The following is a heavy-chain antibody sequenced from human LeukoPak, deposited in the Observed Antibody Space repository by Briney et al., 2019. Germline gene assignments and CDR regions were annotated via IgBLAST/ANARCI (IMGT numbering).Heavy chain of an antibody. CDR1: GYTFTSYG. J-gene: IGHJ4*02. V-gene: IGHV1-18*01. D-gene: IGHD1-1*01. Sequence: ASVKVSCKASGYTFTSYGISWVRQAPGQGLEWMGWISANSGDTDYPPKLQDRVTMTTDTYTSTAYMELRSLRSDDTAMYYCARESHETREDYWGQGTLVTVSS. CDR3: ARESHETREDY. CDR2: ISANSGDT.